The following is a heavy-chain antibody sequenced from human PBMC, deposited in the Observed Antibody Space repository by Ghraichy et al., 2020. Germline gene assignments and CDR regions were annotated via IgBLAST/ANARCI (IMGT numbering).Heavy chain of an antibody. CDR1: GGSVSSGSYY. V-gene: IGHV4-61*01. CDR3: ARDGGNYPWFDP. CDR2: IYYSGST. J-gene: IGHJ5*02. D-gene: IGHD4-23*01. Sequence: SETLSLTCTVSGGSVSSGSYYWSWIRQPPGKGLEWIGYIYYSGSTNYNPSLKSRVTISVDTSKNQFSLKLNSVTAADTAVYYCARDGGNYPWFDPWGQGTLVTVSS.